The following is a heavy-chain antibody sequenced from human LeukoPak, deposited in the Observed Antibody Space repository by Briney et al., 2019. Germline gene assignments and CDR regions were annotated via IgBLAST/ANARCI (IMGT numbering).Heavy chain of an antibody. CDR3: ARQGITIFGVVIPHYYYYMDV. D-gene: IGHD3-3*01. Sequence: GESLKISCKGSGYSFTSYWIGWVRQMPGKGLEWMGIIYPGDSDTRYSPSFQGQVTISADKSISTAYLQWSSLKASDTAMYYCARQGITIFGVVIPHYYYYMDVWGKGTTVTVSS. CDR1: GYSFTSYW. J-gene: IGHJ6*03. V-gene: IGHV5-51*01. CDR2: IYPGDSDT.